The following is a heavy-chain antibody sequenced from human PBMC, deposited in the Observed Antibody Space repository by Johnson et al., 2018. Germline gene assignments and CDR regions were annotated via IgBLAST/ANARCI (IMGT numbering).Heavy chain of an antibody. D-gene: IGHD2-15*01. CDR2: ILHDEIRT. CDR3: AKDQGVVARDFYDYGMDV. J-gene: IGHJ6*02. V-gene: IGHV3-33*03. Sequence: QVQLVQSGGGVVQPGSSVRLSCEGSGFTFSDYGMHWVRQAPGKGLEWVAVILHDEIRTFYRDSVKGRFTISRDNSKNTLFLQMSNLRGADTAVYCCAKDQGVVARDFYDYGMDVWGQGTTVIVSS. CDR1: GFTFSDYG.